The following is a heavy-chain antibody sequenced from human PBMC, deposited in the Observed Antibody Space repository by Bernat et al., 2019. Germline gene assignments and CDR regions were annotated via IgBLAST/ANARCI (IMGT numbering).Heavy chain of an antibody. Sequence: EVQMVESGGGVVQPGGSLRLSCAASGFTFDEYAMYWVRQAPGKGLEWVSVISGDGGTTYYADSVKGRFTISRDNAKNSLYLQMNSLRAEDTAVYYCARAHYDYIWGSYHQFDYWGQGTLVTVSS. CDR3: ARAHYDYIWGSYHQFDY. V-gene: IGHV3-43*02. D-gene: IGHD3-16*02. J-gene: IGHJ4*02. CDR1: GFTFDEYA. CDR2: ISGDGGTT.